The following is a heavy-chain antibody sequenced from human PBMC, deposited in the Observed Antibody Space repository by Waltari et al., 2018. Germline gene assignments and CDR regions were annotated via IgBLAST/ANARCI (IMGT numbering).Heavy chain of an antibody. J-gene: IGHJ6*02. CDR1: GGSFSGYY. Sequence: QVQLQQWGAGLLKPSETLSLTCAVYGGSFSGYYWSWIRQPPGKGLEWIGEINHSGSTNYNPSLKSRVTISGDTSKNQFSLKLSSVTAADTAVYYCARHSTGWGYYYGMDVWGQGTTVTVSS. V-gene: IGHV4-34*01. CDR2: INHSGST. CDR3: ARHSTGWGYYYGMDV. D-gene: IGHD3-16*01.